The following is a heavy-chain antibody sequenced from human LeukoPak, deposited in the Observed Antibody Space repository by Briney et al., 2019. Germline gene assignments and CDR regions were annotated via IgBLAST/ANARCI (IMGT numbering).Heavy chain of an antibody. J-gene: IGHJ5*02. CDR1: GYSFTNYR. CDR2: IYPGDSDT. V-gene: IGHV5-51*01. Sequence: GESLKTSCSRSGYSFTNYRSAWLRQMPGKGLEWMGIIYPGDSDTRYSPSFQGQVTISADKSISTVYLQWSSLKASDTAMDYCAGRGRKVWLARCGQGTLVTVSS. CDR3: AGRGRKVWLAR. D-gene: IGHD1-14*01.